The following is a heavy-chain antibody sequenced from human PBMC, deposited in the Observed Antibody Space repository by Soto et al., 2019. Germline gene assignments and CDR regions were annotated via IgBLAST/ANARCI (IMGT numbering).Heavy chain of an antibody. D-gene: IGHD5-18*01. CDR3: ARDRVEDTAMVGYYYGMDV. J-gene: IGHJ6*02. Sequence: GSLRLSCAASGFTFSSYAMHWVRQAPGKGLEWVAVISYDGSNKYYADSVKGRFTISRDNSKNTLYLQMNSLRAEDTAVYYCARDRVEDTAMVGYYYGMDVWGQGTTVTVSS. CDR1: GFTFSSYA. CDR2: ISYDGSNK. V-gene: IGHV3-30-3*01.